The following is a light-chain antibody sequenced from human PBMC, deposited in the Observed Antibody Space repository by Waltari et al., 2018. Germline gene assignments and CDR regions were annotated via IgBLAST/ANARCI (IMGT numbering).Light chain of an antibody. CDR2: KIS. J-gene: IGKJ2*01. V-gene: IGKV2-30*01. CDR3: MQATQWPYT. CDR1: QSLVYSDGNIY. Sequence: DVVMTQSPLSLPVTLGQPASISCRSSQSLVYSDGNIYLNWFQQRLGQSPRRLIYKISNRDSGVPDRFSGSGSGTDFTLKISRVEAEDVGVYYCMQATQWPYTFGQGTKLEIK.